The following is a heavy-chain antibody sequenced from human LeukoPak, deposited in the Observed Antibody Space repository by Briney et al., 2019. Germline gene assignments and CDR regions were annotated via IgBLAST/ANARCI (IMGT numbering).Heavy chain of an antibody. CDR1: GFTFSDYY. CDR3: GRGMEVYYYYYYGMAG. Sequence: GGSLRLSCAASGFTFSDYYMSWIRQAPGKGLEWVSYISSSGTTTNYAVSVKGRFTISRDNAKNSLYLQMNSLSAEDTAVYYCGRGMEVYYYYYYGMAGGAQGPTAPFS. J-gene: IGHJ6*02. D-gene: IGHD2-8*01. V-gene: IGHV3-11*04. CDR2: ISSSGTTT.